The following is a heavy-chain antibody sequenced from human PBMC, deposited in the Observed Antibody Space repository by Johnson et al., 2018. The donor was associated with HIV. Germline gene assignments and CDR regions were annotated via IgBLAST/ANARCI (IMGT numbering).Heavy chain of an antibody. Sequence: VQLLESGGGLVQPGGSLRLSCAASGFTFSSYAMSWVRQAPGKGLEWVANIKQDGSEKYYVVSVKGRFTISRDNAKKSLYLQMNSLRAEDTAVYYCWIIGTTRHDAFDIWGRGTMVTVSS. J-gene: IGHJ3*02. CDR3: WIIGTTRHDAFDI. CDR1: GFTFSSYA. V-gene: IGHV3-7*02. D-gene: IGHD1-7*01. CDR2: IKQDGSEK.